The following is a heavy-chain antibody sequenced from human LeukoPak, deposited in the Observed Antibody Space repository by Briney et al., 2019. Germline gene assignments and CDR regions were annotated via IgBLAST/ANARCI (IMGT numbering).Heavy chain of an antibody. CDR2: ISASTGNR. CDR1: GCIFNTNG. Sequence: GASVKVSCKASGCIFNTNGLSWVRHAPGQGLEWMGWISASTGNRNYAQKFQGRVTMTTDTATSTACMDLRSLRSDDTAMYYCARSLYSSGLYDYYGMDVWGQGTTVTVSS. CDR3: ARSLYSSGLYDYYGMDV. J-gene: IGHJ6*02. D-gene: IGHD6-19*01. V-gene: IGHV1-18*01.